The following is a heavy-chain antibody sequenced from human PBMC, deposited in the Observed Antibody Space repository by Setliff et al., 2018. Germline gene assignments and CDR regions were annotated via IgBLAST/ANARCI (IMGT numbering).Heavy chain of an antibody. J-gene: IGHJ6*02. CDR1: GGSISSSSYY. V-gene: IGHV4-39*07. D-gene: IGHD6-13*01. Sequence: SETLSLTCTVSGGSISSSSYYWGWIRQPPGKGLEWIGTIYYSGSTYYNPSLKSRVTISVDTSKNQFSLKLSSVTAADTAVYYCAREAVYSSSWYFYYYGMDVWGQGTTVTVSS. CDR3: AREAVYSSSWYFYYYGMDV. CDR2: IYYSGST.